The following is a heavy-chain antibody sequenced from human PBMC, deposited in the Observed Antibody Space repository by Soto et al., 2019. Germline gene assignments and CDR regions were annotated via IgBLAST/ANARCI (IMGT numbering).Heavy chain of an antibody. CDR2: FYPGDSDT. Sequence: GESLKISCKGSGYRFTSYWIGWVRQIPGKGLEWMGIFYPGDSDTRYSPPFQGQVTISADKSISTAYLQWSSLKASDTALYYCAISSVAAAGFDYCGQGTLVTVSS. J-gene: IGHJ4*02. V-gene: IGHV5-51*01. D-gene: IGHD6-13*01. CDR1: GYRFTSYW. CDR3: AISSVAAAGFDY.